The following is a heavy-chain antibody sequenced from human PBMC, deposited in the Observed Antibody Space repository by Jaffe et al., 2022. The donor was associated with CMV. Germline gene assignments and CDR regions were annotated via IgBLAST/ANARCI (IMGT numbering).Heavy chain of an antibody. Sequence: EAQLLESGGGLVQPGGSLRLSCVASGFTFSDYAMSWVRQAPGKGLEWVSSIVGSGVTTDHADSVKGRLTISRDNSKNTLYLQMNSLRVEDTAVYYCAKAVRVKAVAEKQQGFDYWGQGTLVTVSS. CDR2: IVGSGVTT. CDR1: GFTFSDYA. D-gene: IGHD3-10*01. CDR3: AKAVRVKAVAEKQQGFDY. J-gene: IGHJ4*02. V-gene: IGHV3-23*01.